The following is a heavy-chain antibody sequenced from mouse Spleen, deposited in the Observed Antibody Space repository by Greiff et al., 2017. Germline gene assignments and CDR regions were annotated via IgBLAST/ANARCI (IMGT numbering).Heavy chain of an antibody. CDR3: ARRRTGTDYAMDY. D-gene: IGHD4-1*01. V-gene: IGHV5-17*01. J-gene: IGHJ4*01. CDR2: ISSGSSTI. CDR1: GFTFSDYG. Sequence: EVQLVESGGGLVKPGGSLKLSCAASGFTFSDYGMHWVRQAPEKGLEWVAYISSGSSTIYYADTVKGRFTISRDNAKNTLFLQMTSLRSEDTAMYYCARRRTGTDYAMDYWGQGTSVTVSS.